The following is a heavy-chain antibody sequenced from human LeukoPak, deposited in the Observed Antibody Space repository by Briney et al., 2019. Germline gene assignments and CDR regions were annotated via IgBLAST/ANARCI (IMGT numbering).Heavy chain of an antibody. CDR1: GFTFSSFA. CDR2: ISGGGDET. J-gene: IGHJ4*02. D-gene: IGHD3-16*01. V-gene: IGHV3-23*01. Sequence: PGGSLRLSCAASGFTFSSFAMSWVRQAPGKGLEWVSGISGGGDETFYTDSVTGRLTISRDNSKNTLYLQLNSLRAGDTAVYYCAKGHASLRFNELDYWGQGTLVTVSS. CDR3: AKGHASLRFNELDY.